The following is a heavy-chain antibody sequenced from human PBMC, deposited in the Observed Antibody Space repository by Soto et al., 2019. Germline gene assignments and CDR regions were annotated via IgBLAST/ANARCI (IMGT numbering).Heavy chain of an antibody. J-gene: IGHJ4*02. CDR1: GGSISSYY. V-gene: IGHV4-59*01. D-gene: IGHD5-12*01. Sequence: PSETLSLTYTVSGGSISSYYWTWIRQPPGKGLEWIGHIYYSGSANYNPSLKSRVTILVDTSKNQFSLNLSSVTAADTAVYYCAREGRAGYKVDYWGQGTLVTVSS. CDR2: IYYSGSA. CDR3: AREGRAGYKVDY.